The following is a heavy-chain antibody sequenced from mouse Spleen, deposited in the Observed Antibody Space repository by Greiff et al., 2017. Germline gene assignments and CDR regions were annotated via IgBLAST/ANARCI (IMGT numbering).Heavy chain of an antibody. V-gene: IGHV5-17*01. CDR3: ARERGYDYDEAMDY. Sequence: EVHLVESGGGLVKPGGSLKLSCAASGFTFSDYGMHWVRQAPEKGLEWVAYISSGSSTIYYADTVKGRFTISRDNAKNTLFLQMTSLRSEDTAMYYCARERGYDYDEAMDYWGQGTSVTVSS. CDR2: ISSGSSTI. J-gene: IGHJ4*01. D-gene: IGHD2-4*01. CDR1: GFTFSDYG.